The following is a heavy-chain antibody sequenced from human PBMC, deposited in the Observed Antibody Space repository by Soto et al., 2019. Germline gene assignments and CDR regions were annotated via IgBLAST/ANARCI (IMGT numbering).Heavy chain of an antibody. V-gene: IGHV1-24*01. CDR1: GYTLTELS. CDR2: FDPEDGET. Sequence: ASVKVSCKVSGYTLTELSMHWVRQAPGKGLEWMGGFDPEDGETIYAQKFQGRVTMTEDTSTDTAYMELSSLRSEDTAVYYCATTSYYYDSSGYTFVYFFRYWGQGTLVTVSS. D-gene: IGHD3-22*01. CDR3: ATTSYYYDSSGYTFVYFFRY. J-gene: IGHJ4*02.